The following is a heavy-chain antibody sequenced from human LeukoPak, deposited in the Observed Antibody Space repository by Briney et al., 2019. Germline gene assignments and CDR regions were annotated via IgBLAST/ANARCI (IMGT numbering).Heavy chain of an antibody. CDR1: GFTFGDYA. Sequence: GGSLRLSCTTSGFTFGDYAMSWVRQAPGKGLEWVSFIRRKAHGGTTEYAASVKGRFSSSRGDSKSIAYLQMNCLKTEDTAVYFCTRVTYYYDNSGYFHFDSWGQGSLVTVSS. V-gene: IGHV3-49*04. CDR3: TRVTYYYDNSGYFHFDS. J-gene: IGHJ4*02. CDR2: IRRKAHGGTT. D-gene: IGHD3-22*01.